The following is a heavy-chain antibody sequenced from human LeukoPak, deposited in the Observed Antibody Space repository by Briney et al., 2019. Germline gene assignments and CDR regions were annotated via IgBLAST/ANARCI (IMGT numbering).Heavy chain of an antibody. Sequence: PSGTLSLTCAVYGWSFNDHYWNWIRQPPGKGLEWIGEINARGDTNFNPSLKSRVTISVDSSKNQFSLTLRSMIAADTAVYYCARGQVPAARGYNWFDPWGQGTLVTVSS. V-gene: IGHV4-34*01. D-gene: IGHD2-2*01. CDR3: ARGQVPAARGYNWFDP. J-gene: IGHJ5*02. CDR2: INARGDT. CDR1: GWSFNDHY.